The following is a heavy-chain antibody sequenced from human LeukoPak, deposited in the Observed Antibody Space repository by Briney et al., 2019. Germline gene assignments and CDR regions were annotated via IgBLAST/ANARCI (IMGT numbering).Heavy chain of an antibody. J-gene: IGHJ3*02. V-gene: IGHV1-18*01. CDR1: GYTFTNYG. Sequence: GAPVKVSCKASGYTFTNYGISWVRQAPGQGLEWMGWISPYNGNTNYAQKVQGRVTITTDTSTSTAYMELRSLRSDDTALYYCAKGSGHSGNDAFDIWGQGTMVTVSS. D-gene: IGHD5-12*01. CDR2: ISPYNGNT. CDR3: AKGSGHSGNDAFDI.